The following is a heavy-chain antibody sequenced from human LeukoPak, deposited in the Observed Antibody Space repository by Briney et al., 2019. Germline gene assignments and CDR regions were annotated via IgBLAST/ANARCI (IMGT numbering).Heavy chain of an antibody. Sequence: SETLSLTCTVSGGPISSYYWSWIRQPAGKGLEWIGRIYTSGSTNYNPSLKSRVTMSVDTSKNQFSLKLSSVTAADTAVYYCAREFATSNYYYYYYMDVWGKGTTVTVSS. D-gene: IGHD5-12*01. V-gene: IGHV4-4*07. CDR2: IYTSGST. CDR3: AREFATSNYYYYYYMDV. CDR1: GGPISSYY. J-gene: IGHJ6*03.